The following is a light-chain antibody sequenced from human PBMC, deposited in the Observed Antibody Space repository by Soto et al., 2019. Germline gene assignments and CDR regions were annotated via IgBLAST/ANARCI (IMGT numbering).Light chain of an antibody. V-gene: IGKV1-9*01. Sequence: IQLTQSPSSLSASVGDRVTITCRASQGIRNYLAWHQQKPGRAPKLLIYIASTLQSGVPSRFSGSYSGTEFTLTITSLQPEDFATYYCQQVNSYPITFGQGTRLEIK. CDR3: QQVNSYPIT. CDR2: IAS. CDR1: QGIRNY. J-gene: IGKJ5*01.